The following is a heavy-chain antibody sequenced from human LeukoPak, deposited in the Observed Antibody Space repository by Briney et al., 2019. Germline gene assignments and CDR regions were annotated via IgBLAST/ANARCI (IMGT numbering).Heavy chain of an antibody. Sequence: GGSLRLSCAASGFTFSSYSMNWVRQAPGKGLEWVSIIYSDGSTYYADSVKGRFTISRDNSKNTLYLQMNSLRAEDTAVYYCARDPGYNCGYDYWGQGTLVTVSS. CDR1: GFTFSSYS. CDR3: ARDPGYNCGYDY. V-gene: IGHV3-53*01. D-gene: IGHD5-18*01. J-gene: IGHJ4*02. CDR2: IYSDGST.